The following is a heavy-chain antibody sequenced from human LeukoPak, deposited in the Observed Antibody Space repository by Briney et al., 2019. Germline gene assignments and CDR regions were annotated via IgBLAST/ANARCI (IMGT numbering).Heavy chain of an antibody. D-gene: IGHD3-3*01. CDR1: GFTFSSCA. CDR3: ARDLHGDY. Sequence: GGSLRLSCAASGFTFSSCAMSWVRQAPGKGLEWVSSISSSSSYIYYADSVKGRFTISRDNAKNSLYLQMNSLRAEDTAVYYCARDLHGDYWGQGTLVTVSS. V-gene: IGHV3-21*01. J-gene: IGHJ4*02. CDR2: ISSSSSYI.